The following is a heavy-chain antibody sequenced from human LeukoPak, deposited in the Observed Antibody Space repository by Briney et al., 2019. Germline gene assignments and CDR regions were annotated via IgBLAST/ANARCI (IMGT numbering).Heavy chain of an antibody. CDR3: ATRYYYDSSGYPGRDY. CDR2: IIPIFGTA. V-gene: IGHV1-69*13. D-gene: IGHD3-22*01. CDR1: GGTFSSYA. Sequence: SVKVSCKASGGTFSSYAISWVRQAPGQGLEWMGGIIPIFGTANYAQKFQGRVTITADESTSTAYMELSSLRSEDTAVHYCATRYYYDSSGYPGRDYWGQGTLVTVSS. J-gene: IGHJ4*02.